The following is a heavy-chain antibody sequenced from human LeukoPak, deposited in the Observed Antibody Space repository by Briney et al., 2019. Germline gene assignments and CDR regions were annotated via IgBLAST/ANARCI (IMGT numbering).Heavy chain of an antibody. CDR1: GFTFDDYA. Sequence: GRSLRLSCAASGFTFDDYAMHWVRQAPGKGLEWVLGISWNSGSIGYADSVKGRFTISRDNAKNSLYLQMNSLRAEDTALYYCAKDIYSSSWGVAYYYGMDVWGQGTTVTVSS. D-gene: IGHD6-13*01. V-gene: IGHV3-9*01. CDR3: AKDIYSSSWGVAYYYGMDV. J-gene: IGHJ6*02. CDR2: ISWNSGSI.